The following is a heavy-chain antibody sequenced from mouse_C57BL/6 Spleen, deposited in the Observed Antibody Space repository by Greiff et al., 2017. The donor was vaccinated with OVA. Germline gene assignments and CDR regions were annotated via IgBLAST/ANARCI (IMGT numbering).Heavy chain of an antibody. CDR1: GFTFSDYG. CDR3: AREGGYGNYFDY. CDR2: ISSGSSTI. V-gene: IGHV5-17*01. J-gene: IGHJ2*01. Sequence: EVQLVESGGGLVKPGGSLKLSCAASGFTFSDYGMHWVRQAPEKGLEWVAYISSGSSTIYYADTVKGRFPISRDNATNTLFLQMTSLRSEGTAMYYCAREGGYGNYFDYWGQGTTLTVSS. D-gene: IGHD1-1*01.